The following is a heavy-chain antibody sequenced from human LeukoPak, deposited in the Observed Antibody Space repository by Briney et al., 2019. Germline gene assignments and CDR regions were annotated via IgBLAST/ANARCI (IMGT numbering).Heavy chain of an antibody. J-gene: IGHJ4*02. CDR3: ARAPFYDSSGYSYYFDY. Sequence: PGGSLRLSCAASGFTFSSYSMNWVRQAPGKGLEWVSSISSSSSYIYYADSVKGRFTISRDNAKNSLYLQMNSLRAEDTAVYYCARAPFYDSSGYSYYFDYWGQGTLVTVSS. CDR1: GFTFSSYS. D-gene: IGHD3-22*01. CDR2: ISSSSSYI. V-gene: IGHV3-21*01.